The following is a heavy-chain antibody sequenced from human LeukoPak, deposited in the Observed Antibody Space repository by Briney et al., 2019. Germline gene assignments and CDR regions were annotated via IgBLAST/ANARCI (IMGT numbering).Heavy chain of an antibody. CDR2: ISGSGGST. V-gene: IGHV3-23*01. J-gene: IGHJ6*02. D-gene: IGHD2-2*01. CDR3: AKDLGYCSSTSCHYYYGMDV. CDR1: GFTFSSYA. Sequence: GRSLRLSCAASGFTFSSYAMSWVRQAPGKGLEWVSAISGSGGSTYYADSVKGRFTISRDNSKNTLYLQMNSLRAEDTAVYYCAKDLGYCSSTSCHYYYGMDVWGQGTTVTVSS.